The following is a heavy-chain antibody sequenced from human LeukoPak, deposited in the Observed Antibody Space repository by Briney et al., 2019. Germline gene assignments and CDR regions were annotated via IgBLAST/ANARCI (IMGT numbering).Heavy chain of an antibody. CDR3: AKDLDYYDSSGPTLFAY. Sequence: GGSLRLSCAASGFTFSSYAMSWVRQAPGKGLEWVSAISGSGGSTYYADSVKGRFTISRDNSKNTLYLQMNSLRAEDTAVYYCAKDLDYYDSSGPTLFAYWGQGTLVTVSS. CDR1: GFTFSSYA. V-gene: IGHV3-23*01. D-gene: IGHD3-22*01. J-gene: IGHJ4*02. CDR2: ISGSGGST.